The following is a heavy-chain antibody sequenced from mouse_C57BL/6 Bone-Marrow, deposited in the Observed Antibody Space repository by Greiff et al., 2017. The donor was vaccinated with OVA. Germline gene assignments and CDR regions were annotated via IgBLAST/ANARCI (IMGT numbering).Heavy chain of an antibody. J-gene: IGHJ4*01. CDR1: GYTFTSYD. D-gene: IGHD2-3*01. Sequence: VQLQQSGPELVKPGASVKLSCKASGYTFTSYDINWVKQRPGQGLEWIGWIYPRDGSTKYNEKFKGKATLTVATSSSTAYMELHSLTSEDSAVYFCARRWGRYAMDYWGQGTSVTVSS. CDR3: ARRWGRYAMDY. V-gene: IGHV1-85*01. CDR2: IYPRDGST.